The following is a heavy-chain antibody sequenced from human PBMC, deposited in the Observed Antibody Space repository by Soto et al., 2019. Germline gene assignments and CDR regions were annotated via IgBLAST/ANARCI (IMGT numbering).Heavy chain of an antibody. CDR3: AGYSSSWFLCY. CDR2: INGDGSST. V-gene: IGHV3-74*01. J-gene: IGHJ4*02. CDR1: GFTFSSYW. D-gene: IGHD6-13*01. Sequence: PGGALRLSCAASGFTFSSYWMHWVRQAPGKGLVWVSRINGDGSSTSYADSVKGRFTISRDNAKNTLYLQMNSLRAEATAVYYCAGYSSSWFLCYWGQGTLVTVSS.